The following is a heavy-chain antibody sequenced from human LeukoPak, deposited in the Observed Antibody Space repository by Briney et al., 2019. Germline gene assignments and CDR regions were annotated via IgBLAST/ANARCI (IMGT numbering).Heavy chain of an antibody. J-gene: IGHJ4*02. Sequence: GGSLRLSCAASGXTFSTYVMSWVRQAPGKGLEWVSSIRGTTDNTYYADSVKGRFTISRDNSKNTLYLQMNSLRAEDTAVYYCAKYCSGGSCYSGLDYWGQGILVTVSS. CDR1: GXTFSTYV. D-gene: IGHD2-15*01. CDR3: AKYCSGGSCYSGLDY. CDR2: IRGTTDNT. V-gene: IGHV3-23*01.